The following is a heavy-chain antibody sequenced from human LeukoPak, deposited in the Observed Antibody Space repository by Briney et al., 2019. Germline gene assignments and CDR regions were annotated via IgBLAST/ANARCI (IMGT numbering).Heavy chain of an antibody. CDR3: ARDFWRSSGYLMDV. V-gene: IGHV4-39*02. CDR2: IYDSGST. J-gene: IGHJ6*02. Sequence: PSETLSLTCTVSGGSIRSSYYYWGWIRQPPGKGLEWIGSIYDSGSTYYNPSLKSRVTISVDTSKNQFSLKLSSVTAADTAVYYCARDFWRSSGYLMDVWGQGTTVTVSS. D-gene: IGHD3-22*01. CDR1: GGSIRSSYYY.